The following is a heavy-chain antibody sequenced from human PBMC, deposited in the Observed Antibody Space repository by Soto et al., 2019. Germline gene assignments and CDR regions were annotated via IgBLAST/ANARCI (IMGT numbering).Heavy chain of an antibody. CDR1: GGSISSSSYY. CDR2: IYYSGST. CDR3: ARLPSYCSGGSCSPFDY. V-gene: IGHV4-39*01. J-gene: IGHJ4*02. Sequence: QLQLQESGPGLVKPSETLSLTCTVSGGSISSSSYYWGWIRQPPGKGLEWIGSIYYSGSTYYNPFLKSRVTIYVDTSKNQFSLKLSSVTAADTAVYYCARLPSYCSGGSCSPFDYWGQGTLVTVSS. D-gene: IGHD2-15*01.